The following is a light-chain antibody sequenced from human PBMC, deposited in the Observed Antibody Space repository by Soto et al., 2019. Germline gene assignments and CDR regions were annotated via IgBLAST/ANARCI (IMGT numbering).Light chain of an antibody. J-gene: IGKJ4*01. CDR2: GAS. V-gene: IGKV3-20*01. Sequence: EIVLTQSPGTLSLSPGERATLSCRASQSVSSSYLAWYQQKPGQAPRLLIYGASSRATGIPDRFSASGSGTDFTLTIIRLEPEDFAGYYCQQYGSSPLTFGGGTKVEI. CDR1: QSVSSSY. CDR3: QQYGSSPLT.